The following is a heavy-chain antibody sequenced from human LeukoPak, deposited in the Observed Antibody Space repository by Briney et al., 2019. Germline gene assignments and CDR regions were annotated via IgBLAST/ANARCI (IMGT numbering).Heavy chain of an antibody. Sequence: PSETLSLTCTVSGGSISSYYWSWIRQPAGKGLEWIGRIHTSGSTNYSPSLKSRVTMSVDTSKNQFSLKLSSVTAADTAVYYCARRGGYSGYGPFDYWGQGTLVTVSS. CDR3: ARRGGYSGYGPFDY. CDR1: GGSISSYY. J-gene: IGHJ4*02. D-gene: IGHD5-12*01. V-gene: IGHV4-4*07. CDR2: IHTSGST.